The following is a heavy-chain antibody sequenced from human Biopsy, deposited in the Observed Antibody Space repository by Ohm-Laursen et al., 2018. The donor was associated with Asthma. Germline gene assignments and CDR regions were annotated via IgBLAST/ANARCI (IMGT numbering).Heavy chain of an antibody. J-gene: IGHJ4*02. CDR3: AKWRGYSGHDNDY. CDR2: ISYDGNHK. D-gene: IGHD5-12*01. CDR1: GFMFRSFG. Sequence: SLRLSCTASGFMFRSFGMHWVRQAPGKGLEWVAVISYDGNHKFYEDSVKGRFTISRDNSKNTLYLQMNSLRTEDTAVYYCAKWRGYSGHDNDYWGQGTLVIVSS. V-gene: IGHV3-30*18.